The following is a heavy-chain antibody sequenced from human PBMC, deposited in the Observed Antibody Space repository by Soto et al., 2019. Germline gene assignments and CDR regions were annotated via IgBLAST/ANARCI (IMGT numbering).Heavy chain of an antibody. CDR1: GYTFTSYG. D-gene: IGHD6-19*01. CDR3: ARDPQSSGWYTFAY. CDR2: ISAYNGNT. J-gene: IGHJ4*02. V-gene: IGHV1-18*01. Sequence: QVQLVPSGAEVKKPGASVKVSCKASGYTFTSYGISWVRQAPGQGLEWMGWISAYNGNTNYAQKLQGRVTMTTDTSTSTADMVLRSLGSDDTAEYYCARDPQSSGWYTFAYWGQGTLVTVSS.